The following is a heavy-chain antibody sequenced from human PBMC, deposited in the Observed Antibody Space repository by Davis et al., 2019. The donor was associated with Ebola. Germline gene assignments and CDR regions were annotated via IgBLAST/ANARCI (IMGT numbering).Heavy chain of an antibody. V-gene: IGHV3-20*04. D-gene: IGHD5-12*01. CDR1: GFKFDDYG. J-gene: IGHJ4*02. Sequence: PGGSLRLSCAASGFKFDDYGMAWVRQVPGKGLEWVSGINWMGSSEGYLDSVKGRFTISRDNAKNSLSLQMDSLRAEDTAFYYCARGAHSGYDWADYWGQGTLVIVSS. CDR2: INWMGSSE. CDR3: ARGAHSGYDWADY.